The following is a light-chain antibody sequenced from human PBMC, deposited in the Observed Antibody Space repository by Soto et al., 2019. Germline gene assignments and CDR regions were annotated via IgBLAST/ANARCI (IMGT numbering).Light chain of an antibody. V-gene: IGLV6-57*04. CDR1: SGSIASNY. J-gene: IGLJ2*01. CDR2: EDN. Sequence: NFMLTQPHSVSDSPGKTVTISCTRSSGSIASNYVQWYQQRPGSAPTTVIYEDNQRPSGVPDRFSGSIDSSSNSASLTISGLKTEDEADYYCQSYDSSNPYVVFGGGTKVTVL. CDR3: QSYDSSNPYVV.